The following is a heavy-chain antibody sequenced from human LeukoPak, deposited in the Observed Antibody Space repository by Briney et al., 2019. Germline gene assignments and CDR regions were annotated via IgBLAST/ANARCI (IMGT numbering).Heavy chain of an antibody. V-gene: IGHV1-69*05. J-gene: IGHJ3*02. Sequence: SVKVSCKASGGTFSSYAISWVRQAPGQGLEWMGGIIPIFGTANYAQKFQGRVTITTDESTSTAYMELSSLRSEDTAVYYCARDCSSTSCYEAPDAFDIWGQGTMVTVSS. CDR3: ARDCSSTSCYEAPDAFDI. D-gene: IGHD2-2*01. CDR1: GGTFSSYA. CDR2: IIPIFGTA.